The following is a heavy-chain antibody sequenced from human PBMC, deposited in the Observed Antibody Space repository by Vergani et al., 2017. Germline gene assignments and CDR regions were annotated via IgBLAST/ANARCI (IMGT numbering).Heavy chain of an antibody. V-gene: IGHV4-39*07. Sequence: QLQLQESGPGLVKPSETLSLTCTVSGGSISSSSYYWGWIRQPPGKGLEWIGGIYYSGSTYYHPSLKSRVTISVDTSKNQFSLKLSSVTAADTAVYYCARVKSSGYDAFDIWGQGTMVTVSS. CDR1: GGSISSSSYY. CDR3: ARVKSSGYDAFDI. CDR2: IYYSGST. D-gene: IGHD5-12*01. J-gene: IGHJ3*02.